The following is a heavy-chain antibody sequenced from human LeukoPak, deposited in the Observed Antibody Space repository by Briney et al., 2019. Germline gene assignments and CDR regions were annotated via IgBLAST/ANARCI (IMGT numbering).Heavy chain of an antibody. J-gene: IGHJ4*02. D-gene: IGHD3-3*01. CDR3: AKDFMPTFGVLILYYFDY. V-gene: IGHV3-23*01. Sequence: GGSLRLSCAASGFTFSSYAMSWVRQAPGKGLEWVSAISGSGGSTYYADSVEGRFTISRDNSKNTLYLQMNSLRAEDTAVYYCAKDFMPTFGVLILYYFDYWGQGTLVTVSS. CDR1: GFTFSSYA. CDR2: ISGSGGST.